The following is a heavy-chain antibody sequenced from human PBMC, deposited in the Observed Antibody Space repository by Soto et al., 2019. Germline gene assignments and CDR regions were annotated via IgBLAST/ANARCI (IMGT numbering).Heavy chain of an antibody. J-gene: IGHJ4*02. V-gene: IGHV4-61*01. CDR2: IYYSGST. Sequence: KASETLSLTCTVSGGSVSSGSYYWSWIRQPPGKGLEWIGYIYYSGSTNYNPSLKSRVTISVDTSKNQFSLKLSSVTAADTAVYYCARAPAGFSWSGSLPSFDYWGQGTLVTVSS. CDR1: GGSVSSGSYY. CDR3: ARAPAGFSWSGSLPSFDY. D-gene: IGHD3-3*01.